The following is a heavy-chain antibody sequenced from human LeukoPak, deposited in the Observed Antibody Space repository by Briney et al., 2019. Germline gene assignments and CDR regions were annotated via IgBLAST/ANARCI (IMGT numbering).Heavy chain of an antibody. CDR2: IWYDGSNK. V-gene: IGHV3-33*01. CDR1: GSTFSSDG. D-gene: IGHD6-19*01. CDR3: GRLADSYSSGNY. J-gene: IGHJ4*02. Sequence: GGSLRLSCAASGSTFSSDGMHWVRQAPGKGLEWVAVIWYDGSNKYYADSVKGRFTISRDNSKNTLYLQMNSLRAEDTAVYYCGRLADSYSSGNYWGQGTLVTVSS.